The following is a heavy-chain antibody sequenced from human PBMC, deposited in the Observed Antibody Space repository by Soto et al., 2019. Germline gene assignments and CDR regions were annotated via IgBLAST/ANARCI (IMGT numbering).Heavy chain of an antibody. Sequence: GGSLRLSCAASGFTFSSYAMSWVRQAPGKGLEWVSAISGSGGSTYYADSVKGRFTISRDNSKNTLYLQMNSLRAEDTAVYYCAKVPRRGGYYYGMDVWGQGTTVTVSS. J-gene: IGHJ6*02. V-gene: IGHV3-23*01. CDR1: GFTFSSYA. CDR3: AKVPRRGGYYYGMDV. CDR2: ISGSGGST. D-gene: IGHD3-16*01.